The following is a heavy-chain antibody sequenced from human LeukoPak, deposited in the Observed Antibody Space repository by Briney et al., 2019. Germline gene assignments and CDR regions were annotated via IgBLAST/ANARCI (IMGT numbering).Heavy chain of an antibody. CDR1: GGSFSGYY. CDR2: INHSGST. V-gene: IGHV4-34*01. CDR3: ARGHSSGRYFVY. Sequence: SETLSLTCAVYGGSFSGYYWSWIRQPPGNGLEWIGEINHSGSTNYNPSLKSRVTISVDTSKNQFSLKLSSVTAADTAVYYCARGHSSGRYFVYWGQGTLVTVSS. J-gene: IGHJ4*02. D-gene: IGHD6-19*01.